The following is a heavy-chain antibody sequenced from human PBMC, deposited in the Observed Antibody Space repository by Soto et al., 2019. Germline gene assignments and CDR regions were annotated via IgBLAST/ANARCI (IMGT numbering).Heavy chain of an antibody. J-gene: IGHJ4*02. Sequence: GESLKISCKGSGYSFTNYWIGWVRQMPGKGLEWMGIINPADSDTRYSPSFQGQVTVSVDKSISTAYLQRGSLKASDTAMDYCVRPDSTGYYSHWGQGTPVSVSS. D-gene: IGHD3-9*01. CDR1: GYSFTNYW. CDR2: INPADSDT. CDR3: VRPDSTGYYSH. V-gene: IGHV5-51*01.